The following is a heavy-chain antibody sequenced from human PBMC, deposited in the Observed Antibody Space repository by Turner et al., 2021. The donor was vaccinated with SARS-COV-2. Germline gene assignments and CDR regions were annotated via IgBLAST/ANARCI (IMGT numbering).Heavy chain of an antibody. J-gene: IGHJ6*02. CDR3: ARGSPGEDFYDYGMGV. D-gene: IGHD1-1*01. Sequence: EEQLVESGGGLVKPGGSLRLSCSASEFTCGSYIMNWVRQAPGKGLEWVSSMCSSISYIYYADSVKCVVTISRDNAKDSLYLQMNSLRAEDTDVYYWARGSPGEDFYDYGMGVWGQGTTVTVYS. V-gene: IGHV3-21*01. CDR1: EFTCGSYI. CDR2: MCSSISYI.